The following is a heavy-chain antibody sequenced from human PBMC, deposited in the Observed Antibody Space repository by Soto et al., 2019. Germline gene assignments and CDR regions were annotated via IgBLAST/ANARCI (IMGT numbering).Heavy chain of an antibody. Sequence: SGTLSLTCTVSGGSISSGGYYWSWIRQHPGKGLEWIGYIYYSGSTYYNPSLKSRVTISVDTSKNQFSLKLSSVTAADTAVYYCAREGGSGHNYYYYYYMEVWGKGTTVPVS. D-gene: IGHD3-10*01. V-gene: IGHV4-31*03. J-gene: IGHJ6*03. CDR3: AREGGSGHNYYYYYYMEV. CDR1: GGSISSGGYY. CDR2: IYYSGST.